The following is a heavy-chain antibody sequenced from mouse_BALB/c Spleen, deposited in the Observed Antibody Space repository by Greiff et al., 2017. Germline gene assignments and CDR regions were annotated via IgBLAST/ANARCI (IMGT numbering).Heavy chain of an antibody. CDR3: ARSLYGNYYAMDY. V-gene: IGHV2-9*02. CDR2: IWAGGST. J-gene: IGHJ4*01. D-gene: IGHD2-1*01. Sequence: QVQLKESGPGLVAPSQSLSITCTVSGFSLTSYGVHWVRQPPGKGLEWLGVIWAGGSTNYNSALMSRLSISKDNSKRQVFLKMNSLQTDDTAMYYCARSLYGNYYAMDYWGQGTSVTVSS. CDR1: GFSLTSYG.